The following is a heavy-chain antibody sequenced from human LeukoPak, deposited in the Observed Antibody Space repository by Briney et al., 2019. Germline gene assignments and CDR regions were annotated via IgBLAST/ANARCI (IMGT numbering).Heavy chain of an antibody. Sequence: GRSLRLSCAASGFTFSSYGMHWVRQAPGKGLEWVAVISYDGSNKYYADSVKGRFTISRDNSKNTLYLQMNSLRAEDTAVYYCAKGPEMATMGGFFDYWGQGTLATVSS. V-gene: IGHV3-30*18. D-gene: IGHD5-24*01. CDR1: GFTFSSYG. CDR3: AKGPEMATMGGFFDY. J-gene: IGHJ4*02. CDR2: ISYDGSNK.